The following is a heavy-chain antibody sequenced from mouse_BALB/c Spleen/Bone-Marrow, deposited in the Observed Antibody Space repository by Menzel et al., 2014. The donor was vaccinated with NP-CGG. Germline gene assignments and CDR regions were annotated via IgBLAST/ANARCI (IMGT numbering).Heavy chain of an antibody. V-gene: IGHV4-1*02. D-gene: IGHD2-1*01. J-gene: IGHJ2*01. CDR2: INQDSRTI. Sequence: EVKLVESGGGLVQPGGSLKLSCAASGFDFRRYWMSWVRQAPGKGLQWIGEINQDSRTINYPPSLKDKFIISRDNAKNTLDLVMSKVKSCDSALYYCARGNYYGNLDYLGQGTTRTGSS. CDR1: GFDFRRYW. CDR3: ARGNYYGNLDY.